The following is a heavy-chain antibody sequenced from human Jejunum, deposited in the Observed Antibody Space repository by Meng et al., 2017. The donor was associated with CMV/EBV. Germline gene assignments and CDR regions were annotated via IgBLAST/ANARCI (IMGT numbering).Heavy chain of an antibody. J-gene: IGHJ4*02. CDR3: ARGGYYNLWSGYFPLDF. D-gene: IGHD3-3*01. CDR2: IYYSGST. CDR1: ASLTHYY. Sequence: ASLTHYYWSWVRQSPDKGLEWIGSIYYSGSTKYSPSFKSRVTISVDTSNNQFSLELSSVIAADTAIYYCARGGYYNLWSGYFPLDFWGQGTLVTVSS. V-gene: IGHV4-59*01.